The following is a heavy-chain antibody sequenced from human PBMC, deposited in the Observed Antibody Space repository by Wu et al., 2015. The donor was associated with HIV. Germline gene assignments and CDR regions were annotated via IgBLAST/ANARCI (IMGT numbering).Heavy chain of an antibody. V-gene: IGHV1-69*05. CDR1: GGTFSSYA. CDR2: IIPIFGTA. D-gene: IGHD3-22*01. CDR3: ARGATYYYDSSGYYQETRFDY. Sequence: QVQLVQSGAEVKKPGSSVKVSCKASGGTFSSYAISWVRQAPGQGLEWMGGIIPIFGTANYAQKFQGRVTITTDESTSTAYMELSSLRSEDTAVYYCARGATYYYDSSGYYQETRFDYWGQGTLVTVSS. J-gene: IGHJ4*02.